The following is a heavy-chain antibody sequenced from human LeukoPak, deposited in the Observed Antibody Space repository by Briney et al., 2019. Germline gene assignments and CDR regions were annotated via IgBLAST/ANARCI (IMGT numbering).Heavy chain of an antibody. D-gene: IGHD3-22*01. CDR2: ISAYNGNT. V-gene: IGHV1-18*01. CDR3: ARVAWGNYYDSSGYYGYFDY. CDR1: GYTFTSYG. J-gene: IGHJ4*02. Sequence: ASVKVSCKASGYTFTSYGISWVRQAPGQGLEWMGWISAYNGNTNYAQKLQGRVTMTTDTSTSTAYMELRSPRSDDTAVYYCARVAWGNYYDSSGYYGYFDYWGRGTLVTVSS.